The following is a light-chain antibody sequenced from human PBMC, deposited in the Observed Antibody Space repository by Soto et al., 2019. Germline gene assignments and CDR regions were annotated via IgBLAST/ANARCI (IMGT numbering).Light chain of an antibody. Sequence: QSALTQPASVSASPGQSITICCTGTSSDVGDYNYVSWYQQHPGKAPKLMIYEVSNRPSGVSNRFSGSKSGNTASLTISGLQAEDEADYYCSSYTSRSTVIFGAGTKLTVL. J-gene: IGLJ2*01. CDR3: SSYTSRSTVI. CDR1: SSDVGDYNY. CDR2: EVS. V-gene: IGLV2-14*01.